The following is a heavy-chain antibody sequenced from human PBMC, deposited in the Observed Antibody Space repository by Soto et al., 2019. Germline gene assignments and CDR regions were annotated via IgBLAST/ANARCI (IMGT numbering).Heavy chain of an antibody. Sequence: PSETLSLTCTVSGGSISSYYWSWIRQPPGKGLEWIGYIYYSGSTNYNPSLKSRVTISVDTSKNQFSLKLSSVTAADTAVYYCARVSLWFGVDYWGQGTLVTVPS. CDR1: GGSISSYY. D-gene: IGHD3-10*01. CDR2: IYYSGST. CDR3: ARVSLWFGVDY. J-gene: IGHJ4*02. V-gene: IGHV4-59*01.